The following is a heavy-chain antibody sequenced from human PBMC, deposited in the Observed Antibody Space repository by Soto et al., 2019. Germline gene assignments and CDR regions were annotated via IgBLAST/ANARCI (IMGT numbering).Heavy chain of an antibody. J-gene: IGHJ4*02. CDR3: AREGEGGFDY. CDR1: GFSFSAYW. Sequence: EVQLVDSGGGLVQPGGSLRLSCEASGFSFSAYWMSWIRQAPGKGLEWVANIKQDGSKKSYADSVKGRFTISRDNANNSLYVQMNSLRAEDTAVYYCAREGEGGFDYWGQGTLVTVSS. V-gene: IGHV3-7*05. CDR2: IKQDGSKK.